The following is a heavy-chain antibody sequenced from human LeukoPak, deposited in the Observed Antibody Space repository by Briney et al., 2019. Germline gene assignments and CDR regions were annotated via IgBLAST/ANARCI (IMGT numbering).Heavy chain of an antibody. CDR1: GGSISSYY. Sequence: SETLSLTCTVSGGSISSYYWSWIRQPPGKGLEWIGYIYYSGSTNYNPSVKSRVTISVETSKNQFSLNLSSVTAADTAVYYCARATDSSGYYGFDYWGQGILVTVSS. V-gene: IGHV4-59*01. J-gene: IGHJ4*02. CDR2: IYYSGST. CDR3: ARATDSSGYYGFDY. D-gene: IGHD3-22*01.